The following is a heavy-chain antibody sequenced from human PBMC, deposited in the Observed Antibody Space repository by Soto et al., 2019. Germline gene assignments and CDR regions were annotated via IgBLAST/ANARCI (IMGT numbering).Heavy chain of an antibody. V-gene: IGHV4-31*03. J-gene: IGHJ5*02. Sequence: QVQLQESGPGLVKPSQTLSLTCTVSGGSISSGGYYWSWIRQHPGKGLEWIGYIYYSGSTYYNPSLKSRVTISVDTSKNQFSLKLSSVTAADTAVYYCARGSYCSSTSCLSPTENWFDPWGQGTLVTVSS. CDR1: GGSISSGGYY. CDR2: IYYSGST. D-gene: IGHD2-2*01. CDR3: ARGSYCSSTSCLSPTENWFDP.